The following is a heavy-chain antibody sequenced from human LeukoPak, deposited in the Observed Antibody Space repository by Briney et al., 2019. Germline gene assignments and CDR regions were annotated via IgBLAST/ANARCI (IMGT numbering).Heavy chain of an antibody. Sequence: PGGSLRLSCAASGFTFSNLWMTWVRQTPGRGLEWVASVRDDGREKSYADSLKGRFIISRDNAENSLFLQMTSLRVEDTAVYYCARGGSDSRRYWEYWGQGTLVTVSS. CDR3: ARGGSDSRRYWEY. CDR1: GFTFSNLW. V-gene: IGHV3-7*01. CDR2: VRDDGREK. D-gene: IGHD1-26*01. J-gene: IGHJ4*02.